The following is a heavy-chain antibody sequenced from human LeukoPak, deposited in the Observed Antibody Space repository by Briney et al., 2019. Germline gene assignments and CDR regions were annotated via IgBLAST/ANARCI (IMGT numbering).Heavy chain of an antibody. V-gene: IGHV3-30-3*01. D-gene: IGHD3-10*01. CDR2: ISYDGSNK. J-gene: IGHJ4*02. Sequence: PGGSLRLSCAASGFTLSSYAMHWVRQAPGKGLEWVAVISYDGSNKYYADSVKGRFTISRDNSKNTLYLQMNSLRAEDTAVYYCARVGQIDYWGQGTLVTVSS. CDR1: GFTLSSYA. CDR3: ARVGQIDY.